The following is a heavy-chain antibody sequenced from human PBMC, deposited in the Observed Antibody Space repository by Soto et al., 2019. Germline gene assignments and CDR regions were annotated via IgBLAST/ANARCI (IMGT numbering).Heavy chain of an antibody. Sequence: SETLSLTCTVSGVSISSGGYYWSWIRQHPGKGLEWIGNIYYSGRTYYNPSLKSRVILSVDTSKNHFSLTLRSVTAADSAVYYCAARHFWSGPWTDTRLDYWGQGTLVTVSS. CDR3: AARHFWSGPWTDTRLDY. V-gene: IGHV4-31*03. CDR1: GVSISSGGYY. D-gene: IGHD3-3*02. J-gene: IGHJ4*02. CDR2: IYYSGRT.